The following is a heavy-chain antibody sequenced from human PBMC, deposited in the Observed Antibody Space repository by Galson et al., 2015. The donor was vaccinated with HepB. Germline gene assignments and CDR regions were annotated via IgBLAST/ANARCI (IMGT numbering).Heavy chain of an antibody. Sequence: SLRLSCAASDFTFNDAWMSWVRQAPGKGLEWVGRIKSKIDGGAAEYAAPVKGRFTISRDDSKNTLYLQINSLKTEDTAVYYCTSVGHRYYHYYMDVWGKGTTVTVSS. D-gene: IGHD3/OR15-3a*01. V-gene: IGHV3-15*07. CDR2: IKSKIDGGAA. CDR3: TSVGHRYYHYYMDV. CDR1: DFTFNDAW. J-gene: IGHJ6*03.